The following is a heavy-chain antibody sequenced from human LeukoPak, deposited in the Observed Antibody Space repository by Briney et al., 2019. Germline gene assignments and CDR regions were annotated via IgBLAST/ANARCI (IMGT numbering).Heavy chain of an antibody. D-gene: IGHD3-22*01. Sequence: ASVKVSCKASGYTFTGYYMHWVRQAPGQGLEWMGRINPNSGGTNYAQKFQGRVTMTRDTSISAAYMELSRLRSDDTAVYYCATTTYYYDSSGYYYVWFDPWGQGTLVTVSS. CDR2: INPNSGGT. CDR1: GYTFTGYY. J-gene: IGHJ5*02. V-gene: IGHV1-2*06. CDR3: ATTTYYYDSSGYYYVWFDP.